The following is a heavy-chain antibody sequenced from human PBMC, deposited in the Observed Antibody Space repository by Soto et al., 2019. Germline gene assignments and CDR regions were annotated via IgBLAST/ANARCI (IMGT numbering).Heavy chain of an antibody. Sequence: GGSLRLSCAASGFTFSSYIMNWVRQAPGKGLEWVSYISSSSSTIYYADSVKGRFTISRDNAKNSLYLQMNSLREEDTAVYYCARAGGLNYIVVVTAMDYYYGMDVWGQGTTVTV. J-gene: IGHJ6*02. CDR2: ISSSSSTI. CDR3: ARAGGLNYIVVVTAMDYYYGMDV. D-gene: IGHD2-21*02. V-gene: IGHV3-48*02. CDR1: GFTFSSYI.